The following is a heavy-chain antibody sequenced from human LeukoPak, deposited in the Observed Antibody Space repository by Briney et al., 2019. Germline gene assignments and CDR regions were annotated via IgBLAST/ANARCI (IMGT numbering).Heavy chain of an antibody. J-gene: IGHJ3*02. D-gene: IGHD6-19*01. CDR3: ASSSGRGAFDI. CDR1: GGSFSGYY. CDR2: INNSGST. Sequence: SETLSLTCAVYGGSFSGYYWSWIRQPPGKGLEWIGEINNSGSTNYNPSLKSRVTISVDTSKNQFSLKLSSVTAADTAVYYCASSSGRGAFDIWGQGTMVTVSS. V-gene: IGHV4-34*01.